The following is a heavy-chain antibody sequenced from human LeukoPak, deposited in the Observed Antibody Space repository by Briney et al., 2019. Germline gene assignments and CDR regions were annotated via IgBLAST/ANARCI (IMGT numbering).Heavy chain of an antibody. D-gene: IGHD4-23*01. CDR2: IYTSGST. V-gene: IGHV4-4*07. J-gene: IGHJ2*01. Sequence: PSETLSLTCTVSGGSISSYYWSWIRQPAGKGLEWIGRIYTSGSTNYNPSLKSRVTMSVDTSKNQFSLKLSSVTAADTAVYYCARDGDTVVTPTWYFDLWGRGTLVTVSS. CDR1: GGSISSYY. CDR3: ARDGDTVVTPTWYFDL.